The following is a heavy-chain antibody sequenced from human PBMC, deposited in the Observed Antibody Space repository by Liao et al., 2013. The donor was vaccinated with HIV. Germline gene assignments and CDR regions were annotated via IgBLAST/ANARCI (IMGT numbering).Heavy chain of an antibody. V-gene: IGHV4-34*10. D-gene: IGHD5-18*01. CDR3: ARATGFGNSYGGSDY. Sequence: QVQLQESGPGLVKPSETLSLTCAVYGGSFGGHYWTWIRQSPGKGLEWIGEINHSGYANYNPSLKSRVRTSIDTSKNQFSLKLSSVTAADTAIYYCARATGFGNSYGGSDYWGQGTLVTVSS. CDR1: GGSFGGHY. J-gene: IGHJ4*02. CDR2: INHSGYA.